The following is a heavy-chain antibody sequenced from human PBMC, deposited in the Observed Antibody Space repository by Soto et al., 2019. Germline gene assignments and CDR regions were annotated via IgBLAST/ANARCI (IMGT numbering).Heavy chain of an antibody. J-gene: IGHJ4*02. CDR3: AEVGRGSGSLFDY. CDR1: GFTVSSNY. Sequence: GGSLRLSCAASGFTVSSNYMSWVRQAPGKGPEWVSVIYSGGSTYYADSVKGRFTISRDNSKNTLYLQMNSLRAEDTAVYYCAEVGRGSGSLFDYWGQGTRVTVSS. V-gene: IGHV3-53*01. CDR2: IYSGGST. D-gene: IGHD6-19*01.